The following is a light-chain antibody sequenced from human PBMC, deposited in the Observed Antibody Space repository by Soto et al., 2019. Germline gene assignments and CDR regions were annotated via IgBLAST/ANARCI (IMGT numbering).Light chain of an antibody. CDR2: GAS. V-gene: IGKV3-20*01. J-gene: IGKJ5*01. CDR3: HQYGISPPVT. Sequence: EIVFTQSPCTLSLSPGERATLYCRASQSVSSSYLAWYQQKPGQAPRLLIYGASSRATGIPDRFSGSGSGTDFTLTISRLEPEDFAMYYCHQYGISPPVTFGQGTRLEVK. CDR1: QSVSSSY.